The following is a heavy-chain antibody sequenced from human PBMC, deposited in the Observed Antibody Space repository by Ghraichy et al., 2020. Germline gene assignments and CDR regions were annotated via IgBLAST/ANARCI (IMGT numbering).Heavy chain of an antibody. CDR3: ARLNNNDLLPAASNWFDR. D-gene: IGHD3-22*01. CDR2: IYYSGTT. Sequence: SQTLSLTCTVSAGSVRSSVYYWTCIRQHPGKGLEWIVYIYYSGTTFYNPSLKIRVSMSVDTSTNQFSLKLGSVTAADAAVYYCARLNNNDLLPAASNWFDRWGEGTRVTVSS. J-gene: IGHJ5*02. V-gene: IGHV4-31*03. CDR1: AGSVRSSVYY.